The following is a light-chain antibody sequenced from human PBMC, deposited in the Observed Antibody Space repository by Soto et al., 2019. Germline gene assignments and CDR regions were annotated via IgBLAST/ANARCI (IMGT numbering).Light chain of an antibody. CDR2: GAS. CDR1: QSVSSN. CDR3: QQYNKWPLT. J-gene: IGKJ4*02. Sequence: EIVMTQSPATLSVSPGEGATLSCRASQSVSSNLAWYQQKPGQAPRLLIYGASTRATGIPVRFSGNASGTEFTLTISSLHSEEFAVYYCQQYNKWPLTFGGGTKVEIK. V-gene: IGKV3-15*01.